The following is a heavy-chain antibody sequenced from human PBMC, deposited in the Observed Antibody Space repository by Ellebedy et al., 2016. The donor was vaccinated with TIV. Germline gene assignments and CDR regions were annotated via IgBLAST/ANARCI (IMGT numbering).Heavy chain of an antibody. CDR3: ARGKAAAGTSRYYFDD. CDR1: GFTFSTYW. V-gene: IGHV3-7*01. J-gene: IGHJ4*02. D-gene: IGHD6-13*01. CDR2: IKQDGTET. Sequence: PGGSLRLSCAASGFTFSTYWMNWVRQAPGKGLEWVANIKQDGTETYYMDSLKGRFTISRENARNSLYLQMNSLRAEDTAVYYCARGKAAAGTSRYYFDDWGQGILVTVSS.